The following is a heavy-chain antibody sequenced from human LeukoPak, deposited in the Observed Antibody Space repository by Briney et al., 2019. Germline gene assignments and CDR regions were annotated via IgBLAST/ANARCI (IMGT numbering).Heavy chain of an antibody. D-gene: IGHD3-16*01. V-gene: IGHV4-31*03. J-gene: IGHJ5*02. Sequence: SETLSLTCTVSGGSISSGGYYWSWIRQHPGKGLEWVGYIYYSGSTYYNPSLKSRVTISVDTSKNQFSLKLSSVTAADTAVYYCARVADIRLGDPNWFDPWGQGTLVTVSS. CDR2: IYYSGST. CDR1: GGSISSGGYY. CDR3: ARVADIRLGDPNWFDP.